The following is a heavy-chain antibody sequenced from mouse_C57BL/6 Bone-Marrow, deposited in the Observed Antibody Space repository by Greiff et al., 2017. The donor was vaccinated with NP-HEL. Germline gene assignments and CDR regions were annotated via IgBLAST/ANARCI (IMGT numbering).Heavy chain of an antibody. J-gene: IGHJ2*01. CDR2: IDPSDSYT. Sequence: VQLQESGAELVKPGASVKLSCKASGYTFTSYSMQWVKQRPGQGLEWIGEIDPSDSYTNYNQKFKGQATLTVDTSYSTAYMQLSSLTSADSAVYYCANYGNPWGQGTTLTVSS. CDR1: GYTFTSYS. CDR3: ANYGNP. V-gene: IGHV1-50*01. D-gene: IGHD2-1*01.